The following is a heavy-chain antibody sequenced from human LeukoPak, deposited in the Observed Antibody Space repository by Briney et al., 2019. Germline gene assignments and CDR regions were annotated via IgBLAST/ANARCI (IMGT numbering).Heavy chain of an antibody. CDR3: AKDLSMGYNY. J-gene: IGHJ4*02. CDR1: GFTFSSYG. Sequence: GGSLRLSCAASGFTFSSYGLHWVRQAPGKGLEWVAVISYDGSNKYYADSVKGRFTISRDNFKNTLYLQMYSLRAEDTAVYYCAKDLSMGYNYWGQGNLVTVSS. V-gene: IGHV3-30*18. CDR2: ISYDGSNK. D-gene: IGHD5-24*01.